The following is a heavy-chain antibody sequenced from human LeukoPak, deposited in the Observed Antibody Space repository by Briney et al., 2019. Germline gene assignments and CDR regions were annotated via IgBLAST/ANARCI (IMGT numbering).Heavy chain of an antibody. D-gene: IGHD6-19*01. V-gene: IGHV3-23*01. CDR2: ISDSGGST. J-gene: IGHJ4*02. Sequence: HPGESLKISCAASGFTFSSYAMSWVRQAPGQGLEWVSAISDSGGSTYYADSVKGRFTISRDNSKNTLYLQMNSLRAEDTAVYYCAKQDIRSSAWYDWGQGTLVTVSS. CDR1: GFTFSSYA. CDR3: AKQDIRSSAWYD.